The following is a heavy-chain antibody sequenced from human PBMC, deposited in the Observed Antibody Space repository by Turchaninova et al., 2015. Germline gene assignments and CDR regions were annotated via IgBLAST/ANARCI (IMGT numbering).Heavy chain of an antibody. V-gene: IGHV4-38-2*01. Sequence: QVQLPESGPGLVKPSETLSLTCAVSGYSITSGYYWTWLRQPPGRGLEWIGSIYQSGGTYSNPSLKSRVTISVDTSKNQFSLKRTSVTAADTAVYYCARTYSGIYYHFDYWGQGTLVTVSS. CDR3: ARTYSGIYYHFDY. CDR1: GYSITSGYY. J-gene: IGHJ4*02. D-gene: IGHD1-26*01. CDR2: IYQSGGT.